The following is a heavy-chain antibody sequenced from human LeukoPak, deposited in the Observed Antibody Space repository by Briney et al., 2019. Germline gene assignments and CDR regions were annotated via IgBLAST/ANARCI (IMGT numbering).Heavy chain of an antibody. D-gene: IGHD4-11*01. CDR3: SKGGGSTLTNIDF. CDR2: VSDSGVKP. V-gene: IGHV3-23*01. J-gene: IGHJ4*02. Sequence: GSLRLSCAASGFASTSFAMTWVRQSPGKGMEWVSSVSDSGVKPYYAMSVRGRFTVSKANFKNILYLQMNSLTVEDTAFYYFSKGGGSTLTNIDFWGQGAVVRLL. CDR1: GFASTSFA.